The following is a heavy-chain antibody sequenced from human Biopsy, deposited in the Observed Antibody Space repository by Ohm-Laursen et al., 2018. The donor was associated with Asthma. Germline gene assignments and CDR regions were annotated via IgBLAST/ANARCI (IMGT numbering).Heavy chain of an antibody. Sequence: SLRLSCTASGFTFRSYGMHWVRQAPGKGLEWVAIIWYDGSNKYHADSVKGRFTISRDNSKNTLYLQMSSLRAEDTAVYYCARDAWELQKPYAYYFDYWGQGTLVTVSS. V-gene: IGHV3-33*01. D-gene: IGHD1-26*01. CDR2: IWYDGSNK. CDR3: ARDAWELQKPYAYYFDY. CDR1: GFTFRSYG. J-gene: IGHJ4*02.